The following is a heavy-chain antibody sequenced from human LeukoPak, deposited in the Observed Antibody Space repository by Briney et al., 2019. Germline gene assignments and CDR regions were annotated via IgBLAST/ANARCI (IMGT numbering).Heavy chain of an antibody. CDR2: ISYDGSNK. D-gene: IGHD6-13*01. Sequence: PGGSLRLSCAASGLTFSNRSMSWVRQAPGKGLEWVAVISYDGSNKYYADSVKGRFTTSRDNSKNTLYLQMNSLRAEDTAVYYCATSPDKYSSSWYSGYFDYWGQGTLVTVSS. CDR3: ATSPDKYSSSWYSGYFDY. V-gene: IGHV3-30*03. J-gene: IGHJ4*02. CDR1: GLTFSNRS.